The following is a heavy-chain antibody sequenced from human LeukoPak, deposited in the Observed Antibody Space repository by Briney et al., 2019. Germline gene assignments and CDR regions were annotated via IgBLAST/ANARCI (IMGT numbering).Heavy chain of an antibody. V-gene: IGHV3-23*01. Sequence: GGSLRLSCEASGFTFSSYAMSWVRQAPGKGLEWVSAISDSGSSTYYADSVKGRFTISRDNSKNTLYLQMNSLRAEDTAVYYCAPRPRIDYWGQGTLVTVSS. CDR1: GFTFSSYA. J-gene: IGHJ4*02. CDR3: APRPRIDY. CDR2: ISDSGSST.